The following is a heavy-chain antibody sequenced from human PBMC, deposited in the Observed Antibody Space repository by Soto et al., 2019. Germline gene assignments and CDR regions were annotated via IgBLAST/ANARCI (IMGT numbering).Heavy chain of an antibody. Sequence: HVQLVQSGTEVKKPGASVRVSCMVSGYPFTTYYIHWVRQAPGQGLEWMGWIDPRSGGTVYEQKFQRRVTMTRDNAKNTLHLQMNSLRAEDTAVYYCARGATYYDFWSGYYTSYTYYGMDVWGQGTTVTVSS. D-gene: IGHD3-3*01. CDR2: IDPRSGGT. CDR1: GYPFTTYY. J-gene: IGHJ6*02. CDR3: ARGATYYDFWSGYYTSYTYYGMDV. V-gene: IGHV1-2*02.